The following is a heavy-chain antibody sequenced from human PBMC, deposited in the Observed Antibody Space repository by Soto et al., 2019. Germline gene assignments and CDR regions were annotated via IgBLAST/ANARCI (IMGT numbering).Heavy chain of an antibody. J-gene: IGHJ4*02. CDR3: ARGARYIYLGATTSFDY. Sequence: ASVKVSCKASGYTFTGYYMHWVRQAPGQGLEWMGWINPNSGGTNYAQKFQGWVTMTRDTSTSTAYMELSSLRSEDTAVYYCARGARYIYLGATTSFDYWGQGTLVTVSS. CDR1: GYTFTGYY. V-gene: IGHV1-2*04. CDR2: INPNSGGT. D-gene: IGHD1-26*01.